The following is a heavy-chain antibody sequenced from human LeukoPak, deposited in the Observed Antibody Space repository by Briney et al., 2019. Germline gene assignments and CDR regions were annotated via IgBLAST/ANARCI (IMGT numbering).Heavy chain of an antibody. CDR2: IYYSGST. D-gene: IGHD3-3*01. Sequence: SETLSLTCAVSGGSISSGGYSRSWIRQPPGKGLEWIGYIYYSGSTYYNPSLKSRVTISVDTSKNQFSLKLSSVTAADTAVYYCARVRFLEWLSQYYFDYWGQGTLVTVSS. V-gene: IGHV4-30-4*07. CDR3: ARVRFLEWLSQYYFDY. CDR1: GGSISSGGYS. J-gene: IGHJ4*02.